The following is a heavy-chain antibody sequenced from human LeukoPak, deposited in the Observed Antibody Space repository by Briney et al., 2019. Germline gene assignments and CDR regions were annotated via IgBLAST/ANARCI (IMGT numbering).Heavy chain of an antibody. CDR3: ARDPHALLSSHFDY. D-gene: IGHD2-15*01. CDR2: ISYDGSNK. Sequence: PGGSLRLSCAASGFTFSSYAMHWVRQAPGKGLEWVAVISYDGSNKYYADSVKGRFTISRDNSKNTLYLQMNSLRAEDTAVCYCARDPHALLSSHFDYWGQGTLVTVSS. CDR1: GFTFSSYA. J-gene: IGHJ4*02. V-gene: IGHV3-30-3*01.